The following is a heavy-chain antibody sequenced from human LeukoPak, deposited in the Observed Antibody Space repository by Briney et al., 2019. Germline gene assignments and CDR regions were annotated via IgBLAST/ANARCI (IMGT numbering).Heavy chain of an antibody. CDR3: TGQYGYSGCDSLDY. D-gene: IGHD5-12*01. CDR2: IKSKTDGGTT. CDR1: GFTFSNAW. Sequence: GGSLRLSCAASGFTFSNAWMNWVRQAPGKGLEWVGRIKSKTDGGTTDYAAPVKGRFTISRDDSKNTLYLQMNSLKTEDTAVYYCTGQYGYSGCDSLDYWGQGTLVTVSS. V-gene: IGHV3-15*01. J-gene: IGHJ4*02.